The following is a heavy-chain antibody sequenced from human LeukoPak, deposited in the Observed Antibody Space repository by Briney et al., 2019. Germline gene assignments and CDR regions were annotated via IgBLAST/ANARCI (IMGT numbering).Heavy chain of an antibody. J-gene: IGHJ4*02. CDR1: GFTFSKYW. V-gene: IGHV3-74*01. CDR3: STKQWAGPPTDS. Sequence: PGGSLRLSCAASGFTFSKYWMLWVRQAPGKGLESVSRINTDGTVTTYADSVKGRFTVSRDNADNTMFLQMNSVRDEDTAVYYWSTKQWAGPPTDSWGQGTPVTVSS. CDR2: INTDGTVT. D-gene: IGHD1-26*01.